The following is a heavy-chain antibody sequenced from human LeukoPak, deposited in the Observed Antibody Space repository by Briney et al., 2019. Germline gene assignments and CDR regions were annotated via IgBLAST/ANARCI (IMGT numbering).Heavy chain of an antibody. V-gene: IGHV3-21*01. J-gene: IGHJ4*02. CDR1: GFIFSSFS. D-gene: IGHD2-15*01. CDR2: ISSSSSYM. Sequence: PGGSLRLSCAASGFIFSSFSMNWVRQAPGKGLEWVSSISSSSSYMYYADSVKGRFTISRDNAKKSLYLQMGSLRAEDTAVYYCARDKVSVVAAIDSWGQGTLVTVSS. CDR3: ARDKVSVVAAIDS.